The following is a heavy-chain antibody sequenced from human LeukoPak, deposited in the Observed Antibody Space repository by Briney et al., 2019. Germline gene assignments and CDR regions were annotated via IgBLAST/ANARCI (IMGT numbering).Heavy chain of an antibody. CDR1: SYTFTRYG. D-gene: IGHD6-19*01. CDR3: ATNTGYSSGWYEYYYYMDV. Sequence: GASVKVSCKASSYTFTRYGISWVRQAPGQGLEWMGWISGSNGNTNYAQKFQGRVTMTEDTSTDTAYMELSSLRSEDTAVYYCATNTGYSSGWYEYYYYMDVWGKGTTVTISS. V-gene: IGHV1-18*01. CDR2: ISGSNGNT. J-gene: IGHJ6*03.